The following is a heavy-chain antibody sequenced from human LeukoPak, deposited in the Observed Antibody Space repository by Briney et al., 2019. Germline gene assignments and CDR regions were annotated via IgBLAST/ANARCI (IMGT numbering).Heavy chain of an antibody. D-gene: IGHD5-12*01. CDR3: AKDIGSGYDFFDY. CDR1: GFTFSSYA. CDR2: ISGSGGST. Sequence: GGSLRLPCAASGFTFSSYAMSWVRQAPGKGLEWVSAISGSGGSTYYADSVKGRFTISRDNSKNTLYLQMNSLRAEDTAVYYCAKDIGSGYDFFDYWGQGTLVTVSS. V-gene: IGHV3-23*01. J-gene: IGHJ4*02.